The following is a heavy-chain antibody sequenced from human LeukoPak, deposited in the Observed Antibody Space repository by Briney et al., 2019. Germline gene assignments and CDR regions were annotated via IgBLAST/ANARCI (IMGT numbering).Heavy chain of an antibody. CDR1: GGTFSSYA. CDR2: IIPIFGTA. J-gene: IGHJ6*03. D-gene: IGHD1-26*01. V-gene: IGHV1-69*05. Sequence: SVKVSCKASGGTFSSYAISWVRQAPGQGLEWMGGIIPIFGTANYAQKFQGRVAITTDESTSTAYMELSSLRSEDTAVYYCAISGSYTYYYYYMDVWGKGTTVTVSS. CDR3: AISGSYTYYYYYMDV.